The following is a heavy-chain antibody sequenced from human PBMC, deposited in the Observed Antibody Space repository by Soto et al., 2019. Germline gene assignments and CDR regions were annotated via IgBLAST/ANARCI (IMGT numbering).Heavy chain of an antibody. CDR1: GDSISSTSYY. D-gene: IGHD1-26*01. CDR2: IYFSGTA. V-gene: IGHV4-39*01. J-gene: IGHJ4*02. CDR3: ARGAPGPIPNSYFDF. Sequence: LRLQESGPGLVKPSETLSLTCSVSGDSISSTSYYWGWIRQSPGKGLEWIGNIYFSGTAYYSPSLRSRVTMSVDTSKNLFSLQLNSMTATDTAVYYCARGAPGPIPNSYFDFYGQGTLVTVSS.